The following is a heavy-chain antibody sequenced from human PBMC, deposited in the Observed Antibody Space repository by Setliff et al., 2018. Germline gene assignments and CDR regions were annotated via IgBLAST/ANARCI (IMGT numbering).Heavy chain of an antibody. CDR2: FDPEDSDT. CDR1: GYTLTELS. V-gene: IGHV1-24*01. J-gene: IGHJ4*02. Sequence: ASVKVSCKVSGYTLTELSIHWVRQAPGKGLEWMGGFDPEDSDTMLAQKFQGRFTMTQDTSTDTAYMEPRSLSSEDTAIYFCASFLSNFSRPFDYWGQGSLVTVSS. CDR3: ASFLSNFSRPFDY.